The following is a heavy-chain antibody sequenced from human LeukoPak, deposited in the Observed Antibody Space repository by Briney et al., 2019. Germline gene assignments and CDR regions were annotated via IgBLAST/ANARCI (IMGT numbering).Heavy chain of an antibody. J-gene: IGHJ4*02. D-gene: IGHD2-21*02. CDR1: GFTFSNYW. V-gene: IGHV3-74*01. Sequence: PGGPLRLSCAASGFTFSNYWMHWVRQAPGKGLVWVSRIDSDGSGTSYADSVKGRFTISRDNAKNTLSLQMNSLRAEDTAVYYCARPPPHCSGDCYRFDSWGQGILVTVSS. CDR3: ARPPPHCSGDCYRFDS. CDR2: IDSDGSGT.